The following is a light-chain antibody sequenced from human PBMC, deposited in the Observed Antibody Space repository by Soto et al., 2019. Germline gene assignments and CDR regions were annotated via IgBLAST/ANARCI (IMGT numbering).Light chain of an antibody. Sequence: DIQMTQSPSSLSASVGDRVTITCRASQSISSWLAWYQQKPGKAPKLLLFDAFSLESGVPSRLSGSRSGTEFTLTISSRQPDDYAAYYCQQYNSYSPLTFGGGTKVEIK. CDR3: QQYNSYSPLT. J-gene: IGKJ4*01. CDR1: QSISSW. V-gene: IGKV1-5*01. CDR2: DAF.